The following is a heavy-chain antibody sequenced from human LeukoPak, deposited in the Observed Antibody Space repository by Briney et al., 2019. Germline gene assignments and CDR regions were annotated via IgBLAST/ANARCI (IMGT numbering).Heavy chain of an antibody. CDR2: IYYSGST. J-gene: IGHJ4*02. CDR1: GGSISSYY. D-gene: IGHD2-8*01. V-gene: IGHV4-59*01. CDR3: AGGPNGYYFDY. Sequence: PSETLSLTCTVSGGSISSYYWSWIRQPPGKGLEWIGYIYYSGSTNYNPSLKSRVTISVDTSKNQFSLKLSSVTAADTAVYYCAGGPNGYYFDYWGQGTLVTVSS.